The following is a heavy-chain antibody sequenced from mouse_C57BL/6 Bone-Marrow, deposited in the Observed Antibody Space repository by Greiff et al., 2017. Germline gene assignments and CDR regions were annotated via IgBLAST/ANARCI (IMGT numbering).Heavy chain of an antibody. Sequence: QVQLQQSGAELARPGASVKLSCKASGYTFTSYGISWVKQRTGQGLEWIGEIYPRSGNTYYNEKFKGKAALTADKSSSTAYMELRSLTSEDSAVYVCARWGDTITTVPYWYFDVWGTGTTVTVSS. CDR3: ARWGDTITTVPYWYFDV. J-gene: IGHJ1*03. CDR2: IYPRSGNT. D-gene: IGHD1-1*01. V-gene: IGHV1-81*01. CDR1: GYTFTSYG.